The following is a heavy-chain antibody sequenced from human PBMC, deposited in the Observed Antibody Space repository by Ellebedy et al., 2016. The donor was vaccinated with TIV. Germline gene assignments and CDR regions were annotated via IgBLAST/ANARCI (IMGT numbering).Heavy chain of an antibody. D-gene: IGHD5-24*01. CDR3: ARLWQGRDGYYNYAMDV. V-gene: IGHV3-30*07. Sequence: ESVKGRFSISRDNTTNTLYLQLNSLRVEDTGVYYCARLWQGRDGYYNYAMDVWGQGTTVTVAS. J-gene: IGHJ6*02.